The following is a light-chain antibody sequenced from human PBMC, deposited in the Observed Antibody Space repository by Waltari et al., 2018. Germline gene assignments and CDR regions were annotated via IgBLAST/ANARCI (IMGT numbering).Light chain of an antibody. V-gene: IGLV3-1*01. CDR2: QDS. Sequence: SYELTQPPSVSVSPGQTASITCSGDKLGAKYDCWYQQKQGQSPVLVIYQDSKRPAGIPERFSGSNSGNTATLTISGTQAMDEADYYCQAWDSSTVVFGGGTKLTVL. CDR1: KLGAKY. J-gene: IGLJ2*01. CDR3: QAWDSSTVV.